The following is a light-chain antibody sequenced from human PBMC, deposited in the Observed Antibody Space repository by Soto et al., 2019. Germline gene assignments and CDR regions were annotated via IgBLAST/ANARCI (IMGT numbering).Light chain of an antibody. Sequence: QSVLTQPPSVSGAPGQRVTISCTGSSSNIGAGYDVHWYQQLPGTAPKLLIYGNSNRPSGVPDRFSGSKSGTSASLAITRLQAEDEADYYCQFYDSSLSRVFGGGTKLTVL. CDR3: QFYDSSLSRV. CDR1: SSNIGAGYD. J-gene: IGLJ2*01. CDR2: GNS. V-gene: IGLV1-40*01.